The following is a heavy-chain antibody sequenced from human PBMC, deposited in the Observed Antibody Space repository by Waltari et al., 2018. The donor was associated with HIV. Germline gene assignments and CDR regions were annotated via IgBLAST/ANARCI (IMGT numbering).Heavy chain of an antibody. Sequence: QVQLQQWGAGLLKPSETLSRTCRVSGGPFSGYSCTWIRPPPGNGLEWIGNINHSGNTNYSPSLKSRVTISVDTSKNHFSLKLSSVTAADTALYYCARLGGYYDSSGYYYQNWHFDIWGRGTLVTVSS. V-gene: IGHV4-34*02. CDR1: GGPFSGYS. CDR3: ARLGGYYDSSGYYYQNWHFDI. CDR2: INHSGNT. D-gene: IGHD3-22*01. J-gene: IGHJ2*01.